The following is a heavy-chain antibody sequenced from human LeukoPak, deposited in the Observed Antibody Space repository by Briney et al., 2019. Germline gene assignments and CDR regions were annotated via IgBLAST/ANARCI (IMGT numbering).Heavy chain of an antibody. J-gene: IGHJ4*02. Sequence: SVKLSSKASGGTFISHAISWVRQAPGQGLEWVGGIIPIFGTTNYAQKFQGRVTITTDESTSTGYLELRSLRSDDTAVYFCARGDSGYDYGFDNWGQGTLVTVSS. CDR3: ARGDSGYDYGFDN. CDR2: IIPIFGTT. D-gene: IGHD5-12*01. V-gene: IGHV1-69*05. CDR1: GGTFISHA.